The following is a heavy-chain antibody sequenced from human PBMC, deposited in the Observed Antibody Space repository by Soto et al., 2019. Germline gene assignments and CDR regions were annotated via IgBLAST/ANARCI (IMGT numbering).Heavy chain of an antibody. CDR3: ATHCGGDCGDDAFDI. J-gene: IGHJ3*02. CDR2: IDPSDSYT. V-gene: IGHV5-10-1*01. D-gene: IGHD2-21*02. CDR1: GYSFTSYW. Sequence: PGESLKISCKGSGYSFTSYWISWVRQMPGKGPEWMGRIDPSDSYTNYSPSFQGHVTISADKSISTAYLQWSSLKASDTAMYYCATHCGGDCGDDAFDIWGQGTMVTVSS.